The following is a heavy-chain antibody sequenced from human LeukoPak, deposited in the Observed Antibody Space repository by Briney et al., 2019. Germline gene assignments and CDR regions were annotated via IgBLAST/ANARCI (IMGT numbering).Heavy chain of an antibody. Sequence: SETLSLTCTVSGYSISSGHYWGWIRQPPGKGLEWIGSIYHSGSTYYNPSLKSRVTISVYTSKNQFSLKLSSVTAADTAVYYCARGGVVITSFDAFDIWGQGTMVTVSS. J-gene: IGHJ3*02. V-gene: IGHV4-38-2*02. CDR3: ARGGVVITSFDAFDI. CDR2: IYHSGST. CDR1: GYSISSGHY. D-gene: IGHD3-22*01.